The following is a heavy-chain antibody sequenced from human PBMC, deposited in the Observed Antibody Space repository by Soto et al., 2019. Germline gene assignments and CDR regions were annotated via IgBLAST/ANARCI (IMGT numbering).Heavy chain of an antibody. Sequence: SGGSLRLSCVASGFTFRTYTMNWVRQAPGKGLEWVSGIRGFSPYTFYAESVKGRFTISRDNAKNSLYLQMNSLGVEDTAVYYCARDRGYDAHDYYYNAMDVWSQGTTVTVSS. CDR3: ARDRGYDAHDYYYNAMDV. CDR1: GFTFRTYT. V-gene: IGHV3-21*01. J-gene: IGHJ6*02. D-gene: IGHD2-15*01. CDR2: IRGFSPYT.